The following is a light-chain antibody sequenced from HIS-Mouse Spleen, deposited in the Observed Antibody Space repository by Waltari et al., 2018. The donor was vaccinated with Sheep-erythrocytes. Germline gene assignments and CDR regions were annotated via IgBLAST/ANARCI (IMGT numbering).Light chain of an antibody. CDR1: QSISSW. J-gene: IGKJ3*01. V-gene: IGKV1-5*03. CDR2: KAS. Sequence: DIQMTQSPSTLSASVGDRVTITCRASQSISSWLAWYQQKPGKAPKLLIYKASSLESVVPSRFSGSGSGTEFTLTISSLQPDDFATYYCQQYNSSLTFGPGTKVDIK. CDR3: QQYNSSLT.